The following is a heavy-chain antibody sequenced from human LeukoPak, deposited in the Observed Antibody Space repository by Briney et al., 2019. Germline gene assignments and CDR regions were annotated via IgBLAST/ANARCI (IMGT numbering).Heavy chain of an antibody. Sequence: GSLRLSCAASGFTFSSYTMNWVRQAPGKGLEWIGEIYHSGSTNYNPSLKSRVTISVDKSKNQFSLKLSSVTAADTAVYYCARRPGIAAAGEDYWGQGTLVTVSS. J-gene: IGHJ4*02. D-gene: IGHD6-13*01. CDR3: ARRPGIAAAGEDY. V-gene: IGHV4-4*02. CDR2: IYHSGST. CDR1: GFTFSSYTM.